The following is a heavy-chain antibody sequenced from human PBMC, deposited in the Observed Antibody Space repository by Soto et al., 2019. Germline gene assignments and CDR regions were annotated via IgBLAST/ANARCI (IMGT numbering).Heavy chain of an antibody. J-gene: IGHJ5*02. CDR2: INQRGST. D-gene: IGHD6-6*01. Sequence: ESLSLSCAVYGGSFIGNYSSWVRQPPGKGREWVGEINQRGSTNYNPSLKSRVTISLDTSKNQFSLKRSSVTAADTAVYYCARGRRIAARQSSSRGGGVYNWFDPWGQGTLVTVYS. V-gene: IGHV4-34*01. CDR3: ARGRRIAARQSSSRGGGVYNWFDP. CDR1: GGSFIGNY.